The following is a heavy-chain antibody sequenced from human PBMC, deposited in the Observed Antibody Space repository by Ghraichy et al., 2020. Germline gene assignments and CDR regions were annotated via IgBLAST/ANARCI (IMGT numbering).Heavy chain of an antibody. Sequence: SQTLSLTCTVSGGSINIGGYYWTWIRQYAGKGLEWIGYIYYSGSAYYNRYLKSQFAMSIDTSKNQFSLGLTSVTAADTAVYFCARGVGPDWGTLNNYYSMDVWGKGITVTVSS. CDR3: ARGVGPDWGTLNNYYSMDV. J-gene: IGHJ6*03. D-gene: IGHD3-16*01. V-gene: IGHV4-31*01. CDR2: IYYSGSA. CDR1: GGSINIGGYY.